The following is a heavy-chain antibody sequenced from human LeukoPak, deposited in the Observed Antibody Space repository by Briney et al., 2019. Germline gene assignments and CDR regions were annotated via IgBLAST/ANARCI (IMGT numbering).Heavy chain of an antibody. CDR3: AGSRNGFYMDV. D-gene: IGHD3-3*01. CDR2: ISSSSSYI. J-gene: IGHJ6*03. CDR1: GFTFSSYS. Sequence: GGSLRLSCAASGFTFSSYSMNCVRQAPGKGLEWVLYISSSSSYIYYADSVKGRFTISRDNAKNSLYLQMNRLRAEDMALYYCAGSRNGFYMDVWGKGTTVTVSS. V-gene: IGHV3-21*04.